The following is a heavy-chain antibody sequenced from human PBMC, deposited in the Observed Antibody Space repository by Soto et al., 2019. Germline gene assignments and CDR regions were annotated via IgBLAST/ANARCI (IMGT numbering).Heavy chain of an antibody. CDR2: ISAYNGNT. Sequence: QVQLVQSGAEVKKPGASVKVSCKASGYTFTSYGISWVRQAPGQGLEWMGWISAYNGNTNYAQKLQGRVTMTTDTSTSTADMEPRSVRSDDAAVYYGARDEPDDYPVFYYGMDVWGQGTTVTVSS. J-gene: IGHJ6*02. V-gene: IGHV1-18*01. CDR1: GYTFTSYG. CDR3: ARDEPDDYPVFYYGMDV. D-gene: IGHD4-17*01.